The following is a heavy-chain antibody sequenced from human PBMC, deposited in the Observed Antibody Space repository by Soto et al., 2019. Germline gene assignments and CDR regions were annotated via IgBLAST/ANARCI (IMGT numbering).Heavy chain of an antibody. CDR2: ISYDGSNK. CDR3: ARDRTSLMPRDAFDI. V-gene: IGHV3-30-3*01. J-gene: IGHJ3*02. Sequence: QVQLVESGGGVVQPGRSLRLSCAASGFTFSSYAMHWVRQAPGKGLEWVAVISYDGSNKYYADSVKGRFTISRDNSKNTLYLQMNSLRAEDTAVYYCARDRTSLMPRDAFDIWGQGTMVTVSS. CDR1: GFTFSSYA. D-gene: IGHD2-8*01.